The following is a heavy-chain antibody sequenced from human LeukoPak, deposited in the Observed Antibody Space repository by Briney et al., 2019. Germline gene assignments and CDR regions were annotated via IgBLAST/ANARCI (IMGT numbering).Heavy chain of an antibody. CDR3: ARRIDSYNTPLLFDYFDY. CDR2: IYPGDSDT. D-gene: IGHD5-24*01. V-gene: IGHV5-51*01. J-gene: IGHJ4*02. CDR1: GYSFTSYW. Sequence: GESLKISCKGSGYSFTSYWIGWVRQMPGKGLEWMGIIYPGDSDTRYSPSFQGQVTISADKSISTAYLQWSSLKASDTAMYYCARRIDSYNTPLLFDYFDYWGQGTLVTVSS.